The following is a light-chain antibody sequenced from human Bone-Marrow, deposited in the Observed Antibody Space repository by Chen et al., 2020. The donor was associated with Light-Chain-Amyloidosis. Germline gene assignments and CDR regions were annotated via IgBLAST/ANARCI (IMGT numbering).Light chain of an antibody. CDR1: SGSVSTSYY. J-gene: IGLJ3*02. CDR3: VLYLGSGISV. CDR2: NTN. Sequence: TVVTQEPSFSVYPGGAVTLTCALTSGSVSTSYYPSWYQQTPGQPPRTLISNTNTRSSGVPDRFIGSILGNKAALTITGAQADDEADYYCVLYLGSGISVFGGGTKLTVL. V-gene: IGLV8-61*01.